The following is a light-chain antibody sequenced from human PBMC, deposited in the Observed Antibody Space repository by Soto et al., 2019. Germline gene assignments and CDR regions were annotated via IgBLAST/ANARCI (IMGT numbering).Light chain of an antibody. CDR2: GAS. Sequence: EIVLPQSPGSLSLSPRERATLSCRASQTVDSTFFAWYQKKPGQAPRLLIYGASKRATDIPDRFSGSGSGTDFTLTISRLEPEDFAVYYCQQYMSSVTFGQGTKVEIK. CDR3: QQYMSSVT. V-gene: IGKV3-20*01. J-gene: IGKJ1*01. CDR1: QTVDSTF.